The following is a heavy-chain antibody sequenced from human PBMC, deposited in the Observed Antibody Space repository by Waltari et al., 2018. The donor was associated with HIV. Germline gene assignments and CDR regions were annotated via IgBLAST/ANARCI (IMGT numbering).Heavy chain of an antibody. Sequence: QVQLVQSGAEVKKHGASVTVSCKASGYTFTGYYMHWVRQAPDQGLEWMGWINPNSGGTNYAQKFQGRGTMTRDTSISTAYMELSRLRSDDTAVYYCARGQAGIAAHYYYYGMDVWGQGTTVTVSS. V-gene: IGHV1-2*02. CDR1: GYTFTGYY. CDR2: INPNSGGT. CDR3: ARGQAGIAAHYYYYGMDV. D-gene: IGHD6-13*01. J-gene: IGHJ6*02.